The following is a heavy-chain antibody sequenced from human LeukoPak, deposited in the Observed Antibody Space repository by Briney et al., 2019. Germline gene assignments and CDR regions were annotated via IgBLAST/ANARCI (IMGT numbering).Heavy chain of an antibody. CDR3: ARASYYYGSGSYYNPWFDP. CDR2: FYTSGIA. D-gene: IGHD3-10*01. Sequence: SETLSLTCTVSGGSISSPYWTWIRQPAGKGLEWIGRFYTSGIANYNPSLKSRVTMSVDTSKNQFSLKVTSVTAADTAVYYCARASYYYGSGSYYNPWFDPWGQGTLVTVSS. CDR1: GGSISSPY. J-gene: IGHJ5*02. V-gene: IGHV4-4*07.